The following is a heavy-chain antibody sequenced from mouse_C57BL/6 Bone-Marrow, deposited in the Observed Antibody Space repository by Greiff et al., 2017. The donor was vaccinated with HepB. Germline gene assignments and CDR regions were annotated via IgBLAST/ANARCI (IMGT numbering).Heavy chain of an antibody. D-gene: IGHD2-4*01. CDR1: GFSLTSYA. Sequence: QVTLKESGPGLVAPSQSLSITCTVSGFSLTSYAISWVRQPPGKGLEWLGVIWTGGGTNYNSALKSRLSISKDNSKWQGFLKMHSLQTDDTARYYCALYYEYDGFAYWGQGTLVTVSA. CDR2: IWTGGGT. V-gene: IGHV2-9-1*01. CDR3: ALYYEYDGFAY. J-gene: IGHJ3*01.